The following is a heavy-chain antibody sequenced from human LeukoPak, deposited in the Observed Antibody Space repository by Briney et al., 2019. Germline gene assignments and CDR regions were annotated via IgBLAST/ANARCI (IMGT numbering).Heavy chain of an antibody. D-gene: IGHD3-10*01. J-gene: IGHJ3*01. CDR3: ARDISEHYYYGSGTYYPHAFDV. CDR2: VNPNTGGT. CDR1: GYTFTSYY. V-gene: IGHV1-2*02. Sequence: ASVKVSCKASGYTFTSYYMHWVRQAPGQGLEWMGWVNPNTGGTNYAQKFQGRVTMTRDTSISTAYMELSSLRFDDTAVFYCARDISEHYYYGSGTYYPHAFDVWGQGTMVTVSS.